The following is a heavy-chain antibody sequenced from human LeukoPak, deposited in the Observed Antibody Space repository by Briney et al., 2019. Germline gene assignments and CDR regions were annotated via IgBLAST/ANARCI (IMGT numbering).Heavy chain of an antibody. CDR1: GASIHNMY. D-gene: IGHD1-14*01. CDR2: THSTDSS. CDR3: ANRSTGRYFP. Sequence: SETLSLTCTVSGASIHNMYLSWIRQSPGRGLEWIAYTHSTDSSNYNPSLRSRVTVSMDTSRNQVSLKLTSVTAADTAVYYCANRSTGRYFPWGQGILVTVSS. V-gene: IGHV4-59*01. J-gene: IGHJ5*01.